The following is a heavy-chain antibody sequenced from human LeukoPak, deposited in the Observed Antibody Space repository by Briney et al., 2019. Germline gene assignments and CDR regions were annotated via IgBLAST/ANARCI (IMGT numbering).Heavy chain of an antibody. Sequence: PGGSLRLSCAASGFTFSSYTMNWVRQAPGKGLQWVSSISSGSSYIYYADSVKGRFTISRDNAKNSLYLQMNSLRAEDTAVYYCAKGESIVVPAAIRDYWGQGTLVTVSS. D-gene: IGHD2-2*01. V-gene: IGHV3-21*01. CDR3: AKGESIVVPAAIRDY. CDR2: ISSGSSYI. CDR1: GFTFSSYT. J-gene: IGHJ4*02.